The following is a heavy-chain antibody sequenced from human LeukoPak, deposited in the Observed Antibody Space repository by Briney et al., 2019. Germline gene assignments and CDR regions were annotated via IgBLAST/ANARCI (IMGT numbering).Heavy chain of an antibody. CDR3: ARGSSGYDPFDY. Sequence: SDTLSLTCTVSGGSISSSRYYWGWVRQPPGKGLEWIANIYYSGSTYYSPSLRSRVTISVDTSKNQFSLKLSSVTAADTAVYYCARGSSGYDPFDYWGQGTLVTVSS. V-gene: IGHV4-39*07. J-gene: IGHJ4*02. CDR1: GGSISSSRYY. D-gene: IGHD5-12*01. CDR2: IYYSGST.